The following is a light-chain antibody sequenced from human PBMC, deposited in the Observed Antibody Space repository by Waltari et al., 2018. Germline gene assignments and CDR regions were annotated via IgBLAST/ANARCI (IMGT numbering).Light chain of an antibody. CDR2: DHK. CDR1: RSNIGSNF. J-gene: IGLJ2*01. Sequence: QSVLTQPPSVSAAPGQKVTIFCSGSRSNIGSNFVSWFQQLPGTAPKLVIYDHKKRPSGFPDRFSGSKPGTSATLGITGLQTGDEADYYCDSWDSSLSAVVFGGGTKVTVL. V-gene: IGLV1-51*01. CDR3: DSWDSSLSAVV.